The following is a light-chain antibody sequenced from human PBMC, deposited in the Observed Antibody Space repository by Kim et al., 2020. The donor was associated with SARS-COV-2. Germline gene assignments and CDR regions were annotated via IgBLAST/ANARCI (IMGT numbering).Light chain of an antibody. CDR1: PSVSS. CDR3: QQRSNWPPG. CDR2: DTS. V-gene: IGKV3-11*01. J-gene: IGKJ4*01. Sequence: SLSPGERATLSCRASPSVSSLAWYQQKPGQAPRLLIYDTSNRATGIPARFSGSGSGTDFTLTISSLEPEDFAVYYCQQRSNWPPGFGGGTKVDIK.